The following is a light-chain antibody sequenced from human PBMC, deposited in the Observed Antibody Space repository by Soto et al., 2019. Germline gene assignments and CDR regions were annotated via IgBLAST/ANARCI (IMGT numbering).Light chain of an antibody. J-gene: IGKJ2*03. CDR1: QNLFYTSNEKNS. V-gene: IGKV4-1*01. CDR2: WAS. CDR3: QQYSVAPYS. Sequence: DIVMTQSPDSLAVSLGERATINCKSSQNLFYTSNEKNSLAWYQQRPGQPPKLLIYWASTRESGVPDRFSGSGSGTDFTLTIRSMQAEAMAIYYSQQYSVAPYSFGQGTKVEIK.